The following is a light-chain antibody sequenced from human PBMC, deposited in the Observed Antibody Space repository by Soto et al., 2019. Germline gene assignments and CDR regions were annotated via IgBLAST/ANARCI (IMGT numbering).Light chain of an antibody. Sequence: EIVLTQSPATLSLSPGERATLSCRASQSVSSYLAWYQQKPGQAPRLLIYGASSRATGIPDRFSGSGSGTDFTLTISRLEPEDFAVYYCQQYVTSPAITFGQGTRLEIK. V-gene: IGKV3-20*01. CDR1: QSVSSY. J-gene: IGKJ5*01. CDR2: GAS. CDR3: QQYVTSPAIT.